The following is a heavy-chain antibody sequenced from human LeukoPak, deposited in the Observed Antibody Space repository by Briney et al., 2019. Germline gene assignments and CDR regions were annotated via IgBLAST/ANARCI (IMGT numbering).Heavy chain of an antibody. CDR1: GFTFSSYA. CDR2: ISGSGGST. Sequence: PGGSLRLSCAASGFTFSSYAMSWVRQAPGKGLEWVLAISGSGGSTYYADSVKGRFTISRDNSKNTLYLQMNSLRAEDTAVYYCARDYGQYGSGLDYWGQGTLVTVSS. V-gene: IGHV3-23*01. CDR3: ARDYGQYGSGLDY. D-gene: IGHD3-10*01. J-gene: IGHJ4*02.